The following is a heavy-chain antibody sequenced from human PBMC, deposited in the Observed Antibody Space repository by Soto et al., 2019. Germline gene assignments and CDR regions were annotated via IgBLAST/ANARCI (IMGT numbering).Heavy chain of an antibody. Sequence: QVQLQESGPGLVKPSQTLSLTCTVSGGSISSGDYYWSWIRQPPGKGLEWIGYIYYSGSTYYNPSLKSRVTISVDTSKNQFSLKLSSVTAADTAVYYCAREELTLYDSSGYDYWGQGTLVTLSS. CDR1: GGSISSGDYY. V-gene: IGHV4-30-4*01. CDR3: AREELTLYDSSGYDY. D-gene: IGHD3-22*01. J-gene: IGHJ4*02. CDR2: IYYSGST.